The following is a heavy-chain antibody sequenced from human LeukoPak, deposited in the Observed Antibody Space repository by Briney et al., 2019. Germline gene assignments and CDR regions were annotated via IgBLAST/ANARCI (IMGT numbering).Heavy chain of an antibody. V-gene: IGHV3-21*01. CDR3: ARRIAAAAAPYYFDY. CDR2: ISSSSSYI. Sequence: PGGSLRLSCAASGFTFSSYSMNWVRRAPGKGLEWVSSISSSSSYIYYADSVKGRFTISRDNAKNSLYLQMNSLRAEDTAVYYCARRIAAAAAPYYFDYWGQGTLVTVSS. J-gene: IGHJ4*02. D-gene: IGHD6-13*01. CDR1: GFTFSSYS.